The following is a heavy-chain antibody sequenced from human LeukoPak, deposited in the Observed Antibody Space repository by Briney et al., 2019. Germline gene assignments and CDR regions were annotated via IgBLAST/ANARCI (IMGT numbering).Heavy chain of an antibody. CDR1: GGTFSSYA. D-gene: IGHD2-2*01. V-gene: IGHV1-3*01. Sequence: ASVKVSCKASGGTFSSYAISWVRQAPGQGLEWMGWINAGNGNTKYSQKFQGRVTITRDTSASTAYMELSSLRSEDTGGYYCARDDIVVVPAASSGMDVWGQGTTVTVSS. CDR2: INAGNGNT. CDR3: ARDDIVVVPAASSGMDV. J-gene: IGHJ6*02.